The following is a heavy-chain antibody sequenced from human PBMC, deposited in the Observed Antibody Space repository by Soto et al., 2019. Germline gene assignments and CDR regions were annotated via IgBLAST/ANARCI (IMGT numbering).Heavy chain of an antibody. CDR1: GYTFTSYG. Sequence: QVQLVQSGAEVKKPGASVKVSCKASGYTFTSYGISWVRQAPGQGLEWMGWISAYNGNTNYAQKLQGRVTMTTDTSTSTAYMELRSLRSDDTAVYYCARAVTESSSWYFSPPDWFDPWGQGTLVTVSS. CDR3: ARAVTESSSWYFSPPDWFDP. V-gene: IGHV1-18*01. CDR2: ISAYNGNT. D-gene: IGHD6-13*01. J-gene: IGHJ5*02.